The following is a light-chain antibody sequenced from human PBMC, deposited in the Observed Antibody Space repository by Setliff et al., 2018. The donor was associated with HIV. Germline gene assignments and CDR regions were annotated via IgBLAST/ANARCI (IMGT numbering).Light chain of an antibody. V-gene: IGLV2-14*01. CDR3: NSYTGSSTGYV. J-gene: IGLJ1*01. Sequence: QSVLTQPASVSGSPGQSITISCTGTSSDVGDYDFVSWFQQHPGKAPKLMIYVVSNRPSGVSNRFSGSKSGNTASLTISGLQAEDEADYYCNSYTGSSTGYVFGTGTKVTVL. CDR1: SSDVGDYDF. CDR2: VVS.